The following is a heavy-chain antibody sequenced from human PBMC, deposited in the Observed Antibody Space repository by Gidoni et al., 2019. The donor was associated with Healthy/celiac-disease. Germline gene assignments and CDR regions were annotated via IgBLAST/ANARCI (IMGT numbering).Heavy chain of an antibody. Sequence: QVTLKESGPVLVKPTETLTLTFTVSGFSLSNARMGVSWIRQPPGKALEWLAHIFSNDEKSYSTSLKSRLTISKDTSKSQVVLTMTNMDPVDTATYYCARSSGGAAADWYFDLWGRGTLVTVSS. J-gene: IGHJ2*01. CDR2: IFSNDEK. V-gene: IGHV2-26*01. D-gene: IGHD6-13*01. CDR3: ARSSGGAAADWYFDL. CDR1: GFSLSNARMG.